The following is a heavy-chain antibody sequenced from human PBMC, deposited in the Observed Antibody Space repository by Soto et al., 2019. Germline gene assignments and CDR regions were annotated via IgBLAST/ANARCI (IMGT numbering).Heavy chain of an antibody. D-gene: IGHD3-16*01. J-gene: IGHJ3*02. CDR2: IYYSGST. V-gene: IGHV4-31*03. CDR3: AVRPGGRDDYFDM. CDR1: GGSISSGGYY. Sequence: SETLSLTCTVSGGSISSGGYYWSWIRQHPGKGLEWIGYIYYSGSTYCNPSLKSRVTISVDTSKNQFSLKLSSVTAADTAVYYCAVRPGGRDDYFDMWGQGPMVTVSS.